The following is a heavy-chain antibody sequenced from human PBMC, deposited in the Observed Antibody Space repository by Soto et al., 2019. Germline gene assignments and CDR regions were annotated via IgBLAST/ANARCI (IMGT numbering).Heavy chain of an antibody. CDR2: IYPGDSDT. J-gene: IGHJ3*02. Sequence: PGESLKISCKGSGYSFTSYWIGWVRQMPGKGLEWMGIIYPGDSDTRYSPSFQGQVTISADKSISTAYLQWSSLKASDTAMYYCAVAGSGTISLWDAFDIWGQGTMVTVSS. D-gene: IGHD1-1*01. CDR3: AVAGSGTISLWDAFDI. CDR1: GYSFTSYW. V-gene: IGHV5-51*01.